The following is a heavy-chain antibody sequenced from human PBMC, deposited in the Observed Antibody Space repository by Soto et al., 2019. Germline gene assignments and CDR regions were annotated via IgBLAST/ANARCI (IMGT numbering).Heavy chain of an antibody. J-gene: IGHJ6*02. Sequence: SETLSLTCAVYGGSFSGYYWSWIRQPPGKRLEWIGEINHSGSTNYNPSLKSRVTISVDTSKNQFSLKLSSVTAADTAVYYCARAQRDTAMVNPSYYGMDVWGQGTTVTVSS. CDR1: GGSFSGYY. CDR2: INHSGST. V-gene: IGHV4-34*01. CDR3: ARAQRDTAMVNPSYYGMDV. D-gene: IGHD5-18*01.